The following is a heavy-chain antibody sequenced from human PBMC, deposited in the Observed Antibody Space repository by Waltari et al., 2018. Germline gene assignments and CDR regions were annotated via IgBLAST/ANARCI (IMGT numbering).Heavy chain of an antibody. J-gene: IGHJ4*02. CDR3: ATSGWYCFDY. D-gene: IGHD6-19*01. CDR1: GLTLSSFW. V-gene: IGHV3-7*01. CDR2: IKQDGSEK. Sequence: EVQLVESGGGLVPPGGSLRLSCAASGLTLSSFWMNWVRQTPGKGLEWVAGIKQDGSEKYYADSVKGRFTISRDNAKNSLYLQMNSLRAEDTAVYYCATSGWYCFDYWGQGTLVTVSS.